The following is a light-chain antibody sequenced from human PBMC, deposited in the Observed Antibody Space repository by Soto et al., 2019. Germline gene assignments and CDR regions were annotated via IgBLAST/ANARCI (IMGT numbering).Light chain of an antibody. CDR3: SSYTSSSTRV. CDR1: SADVGAYSD. V-gene: IGLV2-14*01. CDR2: DVS. Sequence: QSALTQPASVSGSPGQSITISCTGTSADVGAYSDVCWYQQHPGKAPKLMIYDVSKRPSGVSNRFSGSKAGNTASLTLSGLEADEEADYCCSSYTSSSTRVFGTGTKLTVL. J-gene: IGLJ1*01.